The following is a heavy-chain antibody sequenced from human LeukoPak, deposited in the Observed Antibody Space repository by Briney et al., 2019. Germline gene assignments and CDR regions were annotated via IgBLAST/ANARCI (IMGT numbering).Heavy chain of an antibody. CDR2: ISYDGSNK. V-gene: IGHV3-30-3*01. J-gene: IGHJ4*02. Sequence: GGSLRLSCAASGFTFSSYAMHWVRQAPGKGLEWVAVISYDGSNKYYADSVKGRFTISRDNSKNTLYLQMNSLRAEDTAVYYCARDRYCSGGSCYSYSYGYWSDYWGQGTLVTVSS. CDR3: ARDRYCSGGSCYSYSYGYWSDY. CDR1: GFTFSSYA. D-gene: IGHD2-15*01.